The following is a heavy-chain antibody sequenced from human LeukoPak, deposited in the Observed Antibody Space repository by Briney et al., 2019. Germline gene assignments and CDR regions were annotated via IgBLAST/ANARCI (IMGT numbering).Heavy chain of an antibody. CDR1: GYTFTSYD. Sequence: ASVKDSCKASGYTFTSYDINWVRQATGQGLEWMGWMNPNSGNTGYAQKFQGRVTITRNTSISTAYMELSSLRSEDTAVYYCARGSGSGSYWSVDYWGQGTLVTVSS. CDR2: MNPNSGNT. CDR3: ARGSGSGSYWSVDY. J-gene: IGHJ4*02. D-gene: IGHD3-10*01. V-gene: IGHV1-8*03.